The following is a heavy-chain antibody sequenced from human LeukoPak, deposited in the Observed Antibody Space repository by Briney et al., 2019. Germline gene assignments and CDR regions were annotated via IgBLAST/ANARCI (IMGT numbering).Heavy chain of an antibody. D-gene: IGHD2-21*01. Sequence: PSETLSLTFSVSVDSIKSYYWRWVRHSPGKGLECIGYIFTSGWCDDKLSLKSQMNMPDDTSKNQHSVELTFVTAADTAVYYCETSHDVKTAPYDLWGQGTLVTVSS. J-gene: IGHJ5*02. CDR2: IFTSGWC. CDR3: ETSHDVKTAPYDL. CDR1: VDSIKSYY. V-gene: IGHV4-4*09.